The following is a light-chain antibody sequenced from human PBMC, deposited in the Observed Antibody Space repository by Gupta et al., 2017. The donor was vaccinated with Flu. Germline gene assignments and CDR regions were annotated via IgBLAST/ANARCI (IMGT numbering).Light chain of an antibody. Sequence: SYELTQPPSVSVSPGQTASITCSGDKLGEKYACWYQQKPGQSPVLVIYQDSKRPSGIPERFSGSNSGNTTTLTISGTQAMDEADYDCQAWDSSTGNYVFGTGTKVTVL. CDR1: KLGEKY. V-gene: IGLV3-1*01. J-gene: IGLJ1*01. CDR3: QAWDSSTGNYV. CDR2: QDS.